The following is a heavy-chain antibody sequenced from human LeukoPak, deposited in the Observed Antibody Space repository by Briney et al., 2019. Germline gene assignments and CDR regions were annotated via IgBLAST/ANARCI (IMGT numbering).Heavy chain of an antibody. CDR3: ERVGSGNFDT. CDR2: IYDSGST. V-gene: IGHV4-59*01. CDR1: GDSISTYY. J-gene: IGHJ4*02. Sequence: SETLCLTCAVSGDSISTYYWTWVRQPPGKGLEWVGYIYDSGSTTYNPSLKSRVTISVDTSKNQFSLKLSSVTTAGTAVYYCERVGSGNFDTWGQGTLVTVSS. D-gene: IGHD3-10*01.